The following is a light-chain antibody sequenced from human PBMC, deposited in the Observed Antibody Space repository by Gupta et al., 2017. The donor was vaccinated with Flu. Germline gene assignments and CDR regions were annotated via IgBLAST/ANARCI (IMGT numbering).Light chain of an antibody. CDR1: QSISSY. V-gene: IGKV1-39*01. J-gene: IGKJ1*01. Sequence: DIKMSRCQSSLCGAEVDRVTSTCRASQSISSYLNWYPQKPGKAPKLLIYAASSLQSGVPSRFSGSGSGTDFTLTISRLQPEDFATYYCPHRDRTLRTFGQGTKVEIK. CDR2: AAS. CDR3: PHRDRTLRT.